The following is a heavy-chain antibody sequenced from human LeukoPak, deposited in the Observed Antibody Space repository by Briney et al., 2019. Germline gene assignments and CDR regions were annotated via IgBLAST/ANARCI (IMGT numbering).Heavy chain of an antibody. V-gene: IGHV3-43*02. CDR1: GFTFGEYA. J-gene: IGHJ4*02. Sequence: GGSLRLSCAASGFTFGEYAMYWVRQAPGKGLDWVSLISGDGATTSYADSVKGRFTVSRDNTENSLHLQMESLRPEDTALYYCAKARRIGTHYSDFDYWGQGTLVTVSS. D-gene: IGHD3-10*01. CDR3: AKARRIGTHYSDFDY. CDR2: ISGDGATT.